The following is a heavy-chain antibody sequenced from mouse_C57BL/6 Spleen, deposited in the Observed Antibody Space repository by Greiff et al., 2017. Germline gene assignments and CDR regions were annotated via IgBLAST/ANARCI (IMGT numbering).Heavy chain of an antibody. CDR2: IYPRSGNT. V-gene: IGHV1-81*01. CDR1: GYTFTSYG. Sequence: VQLQQSGAELARPGASVKLSCKASGYTFTSYGISWVKQRTGQGLEWIGEIYPRSGNTYYNEKFKGKATLTADKSSSTAYMELRSLTSEDSAVYFCARAFDGYSYYYAMDYWGQGTSVTVSS. D-gene: IGHD2-3*01. CDR3: ARAFDGYSYYYAMDY. J-gene: IGHJ4*01.